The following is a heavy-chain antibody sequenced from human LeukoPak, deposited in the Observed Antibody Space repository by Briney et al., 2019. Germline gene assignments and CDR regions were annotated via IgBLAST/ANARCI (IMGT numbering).Heavy chain of an antibody. CDR3: ANESWVGNSYLDY. D-gene: IGHD4-23*01. CDR1: GFTFNGYA. J-gene: IGHJ4*02. V-gene: IGHV3-43*02. CDR2: ISGGGGST. Sequence: PGGSLRLSCAASGFTFNGYAMNWVRQAPGKGLEWVSLISGGGGSTYYTDSVKGRVTISRDNSKNSLYLQMNRLRTEDTALYYCANESWVGNSYLDYWGQGTLVTVSS.